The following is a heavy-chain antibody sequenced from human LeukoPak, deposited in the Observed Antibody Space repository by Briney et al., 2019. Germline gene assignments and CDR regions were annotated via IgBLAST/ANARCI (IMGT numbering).Heavy chain of an antibody. Sequence: GGSLRLSCAASGFTVSSIHMAWVRQAPGKGLEWVSVTYTGGNSYYADSVKGRFIISRDISKNTLYLQMDSLRAEDSALYYCARGGRGSAAVVASRSFDIWGQGTMVTVSS. V-gene: IGHV3-53*01. CDR3: ARGGRGSAAVVASRSFDI. CDR2: TYTGGNS. CDR1: GFTVSSIH. D-gene: IGHD3-22*01. J-gene: IGHJ3*02.